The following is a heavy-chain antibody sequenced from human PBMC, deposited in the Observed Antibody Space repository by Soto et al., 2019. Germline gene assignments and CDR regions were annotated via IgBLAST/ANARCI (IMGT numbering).Heavy chain of an antibody. J-gene: IGHJ6*02. CDR2: IFYSGNT. CDR3: ARALPIAVAGSQDGPYYYYGMDI. V-gene: IGHV4-59*01. D-gene: IGHD6-19*01. Sequence: SETLSLTCTVSGGSISSYYWNWIRQPPGKGLEWIGFIFYSGNTDYSPSLKSRVTISVDTSKNQFSLKLNSVTAADTAVYYCARALPIAVAGSQDGPYYYYGMDIWGQGTTVTVSS. CDR1: GGSISSYY.